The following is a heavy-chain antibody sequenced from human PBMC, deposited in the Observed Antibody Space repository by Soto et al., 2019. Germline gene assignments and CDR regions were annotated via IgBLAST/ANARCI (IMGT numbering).Heavy chain of an antibody. CDR3: AHSDSSLFSWVDY. V-gene: IGHV2-5*02. D-gene: IGHD6-6*01. CDR2: IYWDDDK. CDR1: GFSLSTSGVG. J-gene: IGHJ4*02. Sequence: QITLKESGPTLVKPTQTLTLTCTFSGFSLSTSGVGVCWIRQPPGKALEWLALIYWDDDKRYSPSLKSRLTIAKPPSQNQVVLTMTNMHPVYTDTYYCAHSDSSLFSWVDYWGEGTLVTVSS.